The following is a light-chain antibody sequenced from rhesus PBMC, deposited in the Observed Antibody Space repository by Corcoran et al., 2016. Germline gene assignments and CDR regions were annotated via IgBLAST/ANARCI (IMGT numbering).Light chain of an antibody. CDR2: GAS. J-gene: IGKJ2*01. Sequence: EIVMTQSPATLSLSPGERATLSCRASQSVSSNLAWYQQKPGQAPSLLIYGASSRAPGIPDRFSGSGSGTDFTLTISSLEPEDFAVYYCQQYSNWPYSFGQGTKVEIK. CDR1: QSVSSN. V-gene: IGKV3-42*03. CDR3: QQYSNWPYS.